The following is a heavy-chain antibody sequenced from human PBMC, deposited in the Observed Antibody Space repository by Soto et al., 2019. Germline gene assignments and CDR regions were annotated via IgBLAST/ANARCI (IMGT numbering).Heavy chain of an antibody. V-gene: IGHV5-51*01. J-gene: IGHJ5*02. D-gene: IGHD4-4*01. CDR1: GYSFATYW. Sequence: PGESLKISCKASGYSFATYWIGWVRHMPGKGLELMGIIYPGDSNARYSPSFQGQVTISADKSISTAYLHWSGLKASDTAMYYCARLGDNNYQYKYNWFDPWGRGTLVTVSS. CDR3: ARLGDNNYQYKYNWFDP. CDR2: IYPGDSNA.